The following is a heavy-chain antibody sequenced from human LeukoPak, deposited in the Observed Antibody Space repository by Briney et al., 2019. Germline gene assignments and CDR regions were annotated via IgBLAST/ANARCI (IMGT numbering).Heavy chain of an antibody. CDR2: IKQDGSDK. V-gene: IGHV3-7*04. Sequence: SGGSLRPSCAASGFSFSSYWMSWGRKAPGKGLEWVANIKQDGSDKNYVDSVKGRFTISRDNAKNSLYLQMTSLRADDTAVNYCSRGTLPVTYSYDYWGQGTLVTVSS. J-gene: IGHJ4*02. CDR3: SRGTLPVTYSYDY. CDR1: GFSFSSYW. D-gene: IGHD5-18*01.